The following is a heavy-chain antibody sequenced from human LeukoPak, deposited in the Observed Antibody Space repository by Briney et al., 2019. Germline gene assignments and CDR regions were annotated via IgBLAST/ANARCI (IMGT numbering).Heavy chain of an antibody. V-gene: IGHV4-39*02. D-gene: IGHD2-2*01. CDR1: GGSISSSNYY. CDR2: IHYSVTT. Sequence: SETLSLTCTVSGGSISSSNYYWGWIRQPPGKGLEWIASIHYSVTTYYNPSLKSRVTISVDTSKNHFSLKLSSVTAADTAVYYCARGPTYQPIDFWGQGTLVTVSS. J-gene: IGHJ4*02. CDR3: ARGPTYQPIDF.